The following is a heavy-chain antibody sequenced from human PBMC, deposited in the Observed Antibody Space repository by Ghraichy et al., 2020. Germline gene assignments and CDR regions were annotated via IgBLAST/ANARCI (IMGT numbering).Heavy chain of an antibody. Sequence: SETLSLTCAVYGGSFSSYYWSWIRQPPGKGLEWIGEINHSGSTNYNPSLKSRVTISVDTSKNQFSLKLSSVTAADTAVYYCARHKSITMIVVVIPGNAFDIWGQGTMVTVSS. D-gene: IGHD3-22*01. V-gene: IGHV4-34*01. J-gene: IGHJ3*02. CDR1: GGSFSSYY. CDR2: INHSGST. CDR3: ARHKSITMIVVVIPGNAFDI.